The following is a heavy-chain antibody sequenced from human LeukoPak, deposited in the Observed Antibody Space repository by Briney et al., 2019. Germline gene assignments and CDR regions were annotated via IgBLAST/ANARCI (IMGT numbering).Heavy chain of an antibody. V-gene: IGHV4-59*08. CDR1: SGSFSSYY. Sequence: SETLSLTCTVSSGSFSSYYWSWIRQPPGKGLEWIGYIYYSGSTNYNPSLKSRVTISVDTSKNQFSLKLNSVTAADTAVYYCANADRFCTGGSCPVPDAFDFWGQGTMVTVSS. D-gene: IGHD2-15*01. CDR2: IYYSGST. J-gene: IGHJ3*01. CDR3: ANADRFCTGGSCPVPDAFDF.